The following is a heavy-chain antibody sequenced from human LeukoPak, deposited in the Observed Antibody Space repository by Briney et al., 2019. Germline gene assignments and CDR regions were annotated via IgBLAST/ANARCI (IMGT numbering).Heavy chain of an antibody. CDR2: ILGSGGST. J-gene: IGHJ4*02. CDR3: AKWGDYDVLTGYYVPDY. CDR1: GFTFSNYA. V-gene: IGHV3-23*01. D-gene: IGHD3-9*01. Sequence: GASLRRSCAASGFTFSNYAMSWVRQAPGKGLEWVSAILGSGGSTYYADSVKGRFTVSRDNSKSTLYLQMNSLRAEDTALYYCAKWGDYDVLTGYYVPDYWGQGTLVTVSS.